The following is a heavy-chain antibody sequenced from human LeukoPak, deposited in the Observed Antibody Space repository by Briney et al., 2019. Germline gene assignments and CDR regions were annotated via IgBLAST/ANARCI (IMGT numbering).Heavy chain of an antibody. CDR1: GGSFSGYY. D-gene: IGHD3-3*01. J-gene: IGHJ6*02. V-gene: IGHV4-34*01. CDR3: ARFTIFGYYYYYGMDV. CDR2: INHSGST. Sequence: SETLSLTCAVYGGSFSGYYWSWIRQPPGKGLEWIGEINHSGSTNYNPSLKSRVTISVDTSKNQFSLKLSSVTAADTAVYYCARFTIFGYYYYYGMDVWGQGTTVTVSS.